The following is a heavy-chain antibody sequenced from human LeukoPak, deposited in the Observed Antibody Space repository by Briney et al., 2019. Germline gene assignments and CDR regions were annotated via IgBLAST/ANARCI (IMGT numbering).Heavy chain of an antibody. Sequence: ASVKVSCKASGYTFTSYAMNWVRQAPGQGLEWMGWISAYNGNTNYAQKLQGRVTMTTDTSTSTAYMELRSLRSDDTAVYYCARVSDPYDSSGYGWGNDAFDIWGQGTMVTVSS. CDR2: ISAYNGNT. CDR3: ARVSDPYDSSGYGWGNDAFDI. D-gene: IGHD3-22*01. CDR1: GYTFTSYA. V-gene: IGHV1-18*01. J-gene: IGHJ3*02.